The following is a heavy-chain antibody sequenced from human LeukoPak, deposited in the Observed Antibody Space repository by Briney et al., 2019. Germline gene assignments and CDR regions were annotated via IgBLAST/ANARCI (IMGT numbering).Heavy chain of an antibody. V-gene: IGHV1-2*02. Sequence: ASVKVSCKASGYTFTAYYMHWVRQAPGPGLECMGWINPNSGGTTYAQKFQGRVTMTRDTSISTAYMELSRLRSDDTAVYYCARGLLSILGSYHFDYWGQGTLVTVSS. D-gene: IGHD1-26*01. CDR1: GYTFTAYY. CDR3: ARGLLSILGSYHFDY. J-gene: IGHJ4*02. CDR2: INPNSGGT.